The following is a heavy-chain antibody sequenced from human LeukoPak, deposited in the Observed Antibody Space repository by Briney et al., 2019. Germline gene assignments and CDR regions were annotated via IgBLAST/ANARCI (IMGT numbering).Heavy chain of an antibody. CDR3: ARGQGSSTYSNLHYGMDV. CDR2: INHSGST. Sequence: PSETLSLTCAVYGRSFSGYYWSWIRQPPGKGLEWIGEINHSGSTNYNPSLKSRVTISVDTSKNQFSLKLSSVTAADTAVYYCARGQGSSTYSNLHYGMDVWGQGTTVTVSS. CDR1: GRSFSGYY. V-gene: IGHV4-34*01. J-gene: IGHJ6*02. D-gene: IGHD2-2*01.